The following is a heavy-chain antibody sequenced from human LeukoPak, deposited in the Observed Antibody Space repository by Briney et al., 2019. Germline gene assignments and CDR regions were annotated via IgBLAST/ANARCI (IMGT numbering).Heavy chain of an antibody. CDR3: ARLRIVGATIDY. CDR1: GGSISSSSYY. J-gene: IGHJ4*02. Sequence: SSETLSLTCTVSGGSISSSSYYWGWIRQPPGKGLEWIGSIYYSGSTYYNPSLKSRVTISVDTSKNQFSLKLSSVTAAETAVYYCARLRIVGATIDYWGQGTLVTVSS. CDR2: IYYSGST. D-gene: IGHD1-26*01. V-gene: IGHV4-39*01.